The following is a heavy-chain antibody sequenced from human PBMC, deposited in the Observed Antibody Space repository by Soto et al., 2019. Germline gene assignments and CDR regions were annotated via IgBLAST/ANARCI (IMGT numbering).Heavy chain of an antibody. D-gene: IGHD6-13*01. CDR2: ISYDGSNK. V-gene: IGHV3-30*18. CDR1: GFTFSSYG. Sequence: QVQLVESGGGVVQPGRSLRLSCAASGFTFSSYGMNWVRQAPGTGLEWVAVISYDGSNKYYADSVKGRFTISRDSSKNMLYLQMNSLRAEDTAVYYCAKEDSSSWHYYYGMDVCGQGTTVTVSS. CDR3: AKEDSSSWHYYYGMDV. J-gene: IGHJ6*02.